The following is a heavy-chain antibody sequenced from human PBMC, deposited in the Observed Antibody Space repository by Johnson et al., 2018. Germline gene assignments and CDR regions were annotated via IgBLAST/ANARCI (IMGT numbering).Heavy chain of an antibody. CDR2: ISWNSGSI. V-gene: IGHV3-9*01. CDR1: GFTFDDYA. D-gene: IGHD4-17*01. CDR3: AKDKTTVTTTLDV. Sequence: EVQLVESGGGVVQPGRSLRLSCAASGFTFDDYAMHWVRQAPGKGLEWVSGISWNSGSIGYADSVKGRFTISRDNAKNSLYLQMNSLRAEDTALYYCAKDKTTVTTTLDVWGKGTTVTVSS. J-gene: IGHJ6*04.